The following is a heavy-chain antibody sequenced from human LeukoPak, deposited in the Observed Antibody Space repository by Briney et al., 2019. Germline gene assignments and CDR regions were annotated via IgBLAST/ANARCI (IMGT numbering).Heavy chain of an antibody. CDR1: GFTFSDYY. V-gene: IGHV3-11*04. CDR3: ARAADGSTWFDP. J-gene: IGHJ5*02. CDR2: ISSSRGSM. Sequence: PGGSLRLSCAASGFTFSDYYMSWIRQAPGKGLEWVSYISSSRGSMFYADSVKGRFTISRDNAKNSLYLQMNSLRVEDTAVYYCARAADGSTWFDPWGQGTLVTVSS. D-gene: IGHD5-24*01.